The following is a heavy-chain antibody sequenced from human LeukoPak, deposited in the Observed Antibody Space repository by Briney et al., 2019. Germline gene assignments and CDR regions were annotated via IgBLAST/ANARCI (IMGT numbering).Heavy chain of an antibody. CDR3: ARFEDGGLPSL. J-gene: IGHJ3*01. Sequence: NPSETLSLTCAVYGGSFSGYYWSWIRQPPGKGLEWIGEINHSGSTNYNPSLKSRVTISVDTSKNQFSLKLSSVTAADTAVYYCARFEDGGLPSLWGQGTMVTVSS. D-gene: IGHD4-23*01. V-gene: IGHV4-34*01. CDR1: GGSFSGYY. CDR2: INHSGST.